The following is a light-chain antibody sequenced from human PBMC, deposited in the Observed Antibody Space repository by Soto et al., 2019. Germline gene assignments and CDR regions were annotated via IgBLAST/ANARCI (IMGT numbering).Light chain of an antibody. J-gene: IGKJ1*01. CDR1: QSVSSSY. CDR2: GAS. Sequence: EIVLTQSPGTLSLSPGERATLSCRASQSVSSSYLAWYQQKPGQAPRLLIYGASSRATGIPDRFSGSGSGTDFTLTTSRLEPEDFAVYYCQQYGGSPRTFGQGTKRDIK. V-gene: IGKV3-20*01. CDR3: QQYGGSPRT.